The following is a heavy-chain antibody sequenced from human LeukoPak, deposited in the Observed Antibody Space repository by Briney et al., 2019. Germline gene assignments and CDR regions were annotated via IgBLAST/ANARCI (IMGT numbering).Heavy chain of an antibody. CDR1: GFTFSNAW. Sequence: GGSLRLSCAASGFTFSNAWMNWVRQAPGKGLEWVSSISSSSSYIYYADSVKGRFTISRDDAKNSLYLQMNSLRAEDTAVYYCARDFPYSSSWSGDAFDIWGQGTMVTVSS. CDR2: ISSSSSYI. V-gene: IGHV3-21*01. J-gene: IGHJ3*02. D-gene: IGHD6-13*01. CDR3: ARDFPYSSSWSGDAFDI.